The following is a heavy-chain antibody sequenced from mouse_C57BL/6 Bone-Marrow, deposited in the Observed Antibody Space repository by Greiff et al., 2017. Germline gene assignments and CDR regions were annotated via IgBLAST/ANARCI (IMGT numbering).Heavy chain of an antibody. CDR2: IHPNRGST. CDR1: GYTFTSYW. D-gene: IGHD1-1*01. Sequence: QVQLQQPGAELVKPGASVKLSCKASGYTFTSYWMHWVKQRPGQGLAWIGMIHPNRGSTNYNEKFKSKATLTVDKSSSTAYMQLSSLTSEDSAVYYCARSFVTTVDYWGQGTTLTVSS. CDR3: ARSFVTTVDY. J-gene: IGHJ2*01. V-gene: IGHV1-64*01.